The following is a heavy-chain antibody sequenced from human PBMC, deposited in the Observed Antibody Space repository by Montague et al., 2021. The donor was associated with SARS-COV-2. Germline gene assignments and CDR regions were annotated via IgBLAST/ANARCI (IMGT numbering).Heavy chain of an antibody. CDR2: ISYTGST. CDR1: GGSISNFY. V-gene: IGHV4-59*12. CDR3: ARINPTGVDF. J-gene: IGHJ4*02. D-gene: IGHD1-14*01. Sequence: SETLSLTCTVSGGSISNFYWTWIRSPPGKGLDWKGSISYTGSTNYNPSLKSRVAISVDTSKNQFSLKSTSVTAAGTAFYYCARINPTGVDFWGQGTLVTVSS.